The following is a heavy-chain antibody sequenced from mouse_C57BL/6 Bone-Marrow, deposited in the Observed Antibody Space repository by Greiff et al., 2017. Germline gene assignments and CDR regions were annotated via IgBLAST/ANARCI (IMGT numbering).Heavy chain of an antibody. D-gene: IGHD2-2*01. J-gene: IGHJ3*01. V-gene: IGHV1-69*01. CDR1: GYTFTSYW. Sequence: QVQLQQPGAELVMPGASVKLSCKASGYTFTSYWMHWVKQRPGQGLEWIGEIDPSDSYTNYNQKFKGKSTLTVDKSSSTAYMQLSSLTSEDSAVYYCARDGYVVAWVAYRGQGTLVTVSA. CDR2: IDPSDSYT. CDR3: ARDGYVVAWVAY.